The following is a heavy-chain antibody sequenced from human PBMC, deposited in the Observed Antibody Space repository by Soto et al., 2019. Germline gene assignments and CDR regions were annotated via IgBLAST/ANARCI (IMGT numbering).Heavy chain of an antibody. CDR2: ISDNSGGT. V-gene: IGHV3-23*01. Sequence: EVQLLESGGGLVQPGGSLRLSCAASGFTFSSYAMSWVRQAPGKGLEWVSSISDNSGGTYYADSVKGRFTISRDHSKNTLYLQMNSLRAEDTAVYYCAKMSSGWSVFDYWGPGTQVTVSS. CDR3: AKMSSGWSVFDY. D-gene: IGHD6-19*01. CDR1: GFTFSSYA. J-gene: IGHJ4*02.